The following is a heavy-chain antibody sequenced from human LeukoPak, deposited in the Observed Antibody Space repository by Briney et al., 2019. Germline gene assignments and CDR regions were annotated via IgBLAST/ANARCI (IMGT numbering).Heavy chain of an antibody. V-gene: IGHV4-59*08. CDR2: IYYSGST. CDR3: ARATGMGLLTA. CDR1: GGSIRSYY. Sequence: SETLSLTCTVSGGSIRSYYWSWIRQPPGKGLEWIGYIYYSGSTNYNPSLKSRVTISVDTSKNQFSLKLSSVTAADTAVYYCARATGMGLLTAWGQGTLVTVSS. D-gene: IGHD2-21*02. J-gene: IGHJ5*02.